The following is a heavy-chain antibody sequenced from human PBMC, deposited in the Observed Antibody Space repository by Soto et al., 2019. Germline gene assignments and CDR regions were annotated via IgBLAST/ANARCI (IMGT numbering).Heavy chain of an antibody. CDR2: IFSSGTT. Sequence: TLSLTFTVSGSSLIDYCFACIRQPPGKGLECIGNIFSSGTTDYNPSLNSLVTMSLDTSRSHFSLKIRSVTTADTAVYYFARVDWGYFEYWGKGPLVT. CDR3: ARVDWGYFEY. J-gene: IGHJ4*02. D-gene: IGHD3-9*01. CDR1: GSSLIDYC. V-gene: IGHV4-59*01.